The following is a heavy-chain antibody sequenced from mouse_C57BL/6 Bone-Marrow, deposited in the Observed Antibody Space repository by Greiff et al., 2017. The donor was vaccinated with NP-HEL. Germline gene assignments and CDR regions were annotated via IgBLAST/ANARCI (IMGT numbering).Heavy chain of an antibody. CDR3: ARDPYYYYGSSYYFDY. V-gene: IGHV1-69*01. CDR1: GYTFTSYW. CDR2: IDPSDSYT. Sequence: VKLQQPEAELVMPGASVKLSCKASGYTFTSYWMHWVKQRPGQGLEWIGEIDPSDSYTNYNQKFKGKSTLTVDKSSSTAYMQLSSLTSEDSAVYYCARDPYYYYGSSYYFDYWGQGTTLTVSS. J-gene: IGHJ2*01. D-gene: IGHD1-1*01.